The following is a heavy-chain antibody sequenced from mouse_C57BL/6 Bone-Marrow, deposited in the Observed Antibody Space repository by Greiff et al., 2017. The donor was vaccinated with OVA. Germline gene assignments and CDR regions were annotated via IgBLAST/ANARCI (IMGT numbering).Heavy chain of an antibody. CDR1: GFTFSSYA. CDR2: ISDGGSYT. CDR3: ARVYYGNYVGYFDV. D-gene: IGHD2-1*01. J-gene: IGHJ1*03. V-gene: IGHV5-4*01. Sequence: EVHLVESGGDLVKPGGSLKLSCAASGFTFSSYAMSWVRQTPEKRLEWVATISDGGSYTYYPDNVKGRFTISRDNAKNNLYLQMSHLKSEDTAMYYCARVYYGNYVGYFDVWGTGTTVTVSS.